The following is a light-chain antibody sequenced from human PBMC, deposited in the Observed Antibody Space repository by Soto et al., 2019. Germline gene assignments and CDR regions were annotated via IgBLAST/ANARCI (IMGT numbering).Light chain of an antibody. J-gene: IGKJ2*01. CDR2: AAS. CDR1: QGINNY. CDR3: QQSYSTPYT. Sequence: DIQLTQSPSFLSASVGDRVTITCRASQGINNYLAWHQQKPGKAPKLLIYAASSLQSGVPSRFSGSGSGTDFTLTISSLQPEDFATYYCQQSYSTPYTFGQGTKLEIK. V-gene: IGKV1-39*01.